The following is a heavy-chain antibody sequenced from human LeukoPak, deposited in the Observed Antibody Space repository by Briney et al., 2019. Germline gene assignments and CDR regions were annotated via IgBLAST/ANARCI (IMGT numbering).Heavy chain of an antibody. CDR3: AKALGGQLVSPIDAFDI. V-gene: IGHV3-23*01. D-gene: IGHD6-13*01. CDR1: GFTFSSYA. J-gene: IGHJ3*02. Sequence: GGSLRLSCAASGFTFSSYAMSWVRQAPGKGLEWVSAISGSGGSTYYAGSVKGRFTISRDNSKNTLYLQMNSLRAEDTAVYYCAKALGGQLVSPIDAFDIWGQGTMVTVSS. CDR2: ISGSGGST.